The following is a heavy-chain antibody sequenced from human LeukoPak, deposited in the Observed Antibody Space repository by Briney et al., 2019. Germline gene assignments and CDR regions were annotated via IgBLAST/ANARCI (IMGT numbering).Heavy chain of an antibody. CDR3: ARLQGVVTADNWFDP. V-gene: IGHV4-59*08. CDR1: GGSISSYY. J-gene: IGHJ5*02. Sequence: PSETLSLTCTVSGGSISSYYWSWIRQPPGKGLAWIGYIYYSGSTNYNPSLKSRVTISVDTSKNQFSLKLSSVTAADTAVYYCARLQGVVTADNWFDPWGQGTLVTVSS. D-gene: IGHD2-21*02. CDR2: IYYSGST.